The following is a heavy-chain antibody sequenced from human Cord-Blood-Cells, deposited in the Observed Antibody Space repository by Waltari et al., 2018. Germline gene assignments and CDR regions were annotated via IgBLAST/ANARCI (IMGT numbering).Heavy chain of an antibody. D-gene: IGHD3-9*01. J-gene: IGHJ4*02. CDR1: GYTLTELS. Sequence: QVQLVQSGAEVKKPGASVKVSCKVSGYTLTELSMHWVRQAPGKGLEWMGGFGPEDGETIYAQKFQGRVTMTEETSTDTAYMELSSLRSEDTAVYYCATEKRPYYDILTGYYDYWGQGTLVTVSS. CDR2: FGPEDGET. CDR3: ATEKRPYYDILTGYYDY. V-gene: IGHV1-24*01.